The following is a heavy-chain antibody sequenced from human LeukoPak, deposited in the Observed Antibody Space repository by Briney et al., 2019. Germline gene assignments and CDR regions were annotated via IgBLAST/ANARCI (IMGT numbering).Heavy chain of an antibody. J-gene: IGHJ4*02. CDR1: GGSISSYY. Sequence: SETLSLTCTVSGGSISSYYWSWIRQSPGKGLECIGYIHYTRSTNYNPSLKSRVTISVDTSKNQFSLKLSSVTAADTAVYYCARGRRMIVIGRPHYFDYWGQGTLVTVSS. CDR3: ARGRRMIVIGRPHYFDY. CDR2: IHYTRST. V-gene: IGHV4-59*12. D-gene: IGHD3-22*01.